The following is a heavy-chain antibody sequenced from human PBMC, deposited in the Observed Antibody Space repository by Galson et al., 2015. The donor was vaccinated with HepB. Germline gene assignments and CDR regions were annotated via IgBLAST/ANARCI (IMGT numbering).Heavy chain of an antibody. J-gene: IGHJ2*01. Sequence: SVKVSCKVSGYALSESSIHWVRQAPGKGLEWMGGFDPEDGETMYAQKFQGRVTMTEDTSTDTAYMDLSSLRSEDTAVYYCALVHIAVAGAGVLYLDLWGRGTLVTVSS. CDR3: ALVHIAVAGAGVLYLDL. V-gene: IGHV1-24*01. CDR1: GYALSESS. CDR2: FDPEDGET. D-gene: IGHD6-19*01.